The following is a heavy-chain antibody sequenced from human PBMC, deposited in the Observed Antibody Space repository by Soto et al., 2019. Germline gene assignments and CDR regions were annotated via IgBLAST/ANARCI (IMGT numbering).Heavy chain of an antibody. Sequence: GSLRLSCAASGFTFSSYSMNWVRQAPGKGLEWVSSISSSSSYIYYADSVKGRFTISRDNAKNSLYLQMNSLRAEDTAVYYCARDPGYSSSWYLDYYYYYGMDVWGQGTTVTVSS. CDR3: ARDPGYSSSWYLDYYYYYGMDV. V-gene: IGHV3-21*01. CDR2: ISSSSSYI. CDR1: GFTFSSYS. J-gene: IGHJ6*02. D-gene: IGHD6-13*01.